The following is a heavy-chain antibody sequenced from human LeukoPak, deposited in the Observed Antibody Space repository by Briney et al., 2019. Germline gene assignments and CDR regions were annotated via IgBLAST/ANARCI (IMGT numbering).Heavy chain of an antibody. CDR2: ISSSSSYI. CDR1: GFTFSSYS. CDR3: ASEGDQWLTTYCDY. D-gene: IGHD6-19*01. V-gene: IGHV3-21*01. Sequence: GGSLRLSCAASGFTFSSYSMNWVRQAPGKGLEWVSSISSSSSYIYYADSVKGRFTISRDNAKNSLYLQMNSLRAEDTAVYYCASEGDQWLTTYCDYWGQGTLVTVSS. J-gene: IGHJ4*02.